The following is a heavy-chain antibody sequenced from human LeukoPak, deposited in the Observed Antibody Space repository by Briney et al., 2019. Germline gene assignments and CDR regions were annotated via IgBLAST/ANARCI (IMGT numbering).Heavy chain of an antibody. CDR1: GGSISSYY. V-gene: IGHV4-59*01. Sequence: SETLSLTCTVSGGSISSYYWSWIRQPPGKGLEWIGYIYYSGSTNYNPSLKRRVTISVDTSKNQFSLKLSSVTAADTAVYYCARANLLWFGELLVGDAFDIWGQGTMVTVSS. J-gene: IGHJ3*02. CDR2: IYYSGST. D-gene: IGHD3-10*01. CDR3: ARANLLWFGELLVGDAFDI.